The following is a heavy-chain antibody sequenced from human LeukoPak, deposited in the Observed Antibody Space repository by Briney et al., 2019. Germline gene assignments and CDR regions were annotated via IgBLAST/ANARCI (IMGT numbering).Heavy chain of an antibody. V-gene: IGHV4-34*01. CDR3: ARGRGLMAAAGWGSNYGMDV. Sequence: PSETLSLTCAVYGGSFSGYYWSWIRQPPGKGLEWIGEINHSGSTNYNPSLKSRVTISVDTSKNQFSLKLSSVTAADTAVYYCARGRGLMAAAGWGSNYGMDVWGQGTTVTVSS. J-gene: IGHJ6*02. CDR2: INHSGST. CDR1: GGSFSGYY. D-gene: IGHD6-13*01.